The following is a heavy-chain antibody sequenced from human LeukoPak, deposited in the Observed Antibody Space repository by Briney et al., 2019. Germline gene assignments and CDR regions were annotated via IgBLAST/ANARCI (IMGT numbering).Heavy chain of an antibody. CDR3: ARAGYYYDGSGYYHADY. Sequence: KPSETLSLTCTVSGDSISTYYWSWIRQSAGKGLEWIGRIYTSGSTNYNPSLKSRVTMSVDTSKNQFSLKLSSVTAADTAVYYCARAGYYYDGSGYYHADYWGQGTLVTVSS. D-gene: IGHD3-22*01. CDR1: GDSISTYY. CDR2: IYTSGST. V-gene: IGHV4-4*07. J-gene: IGHJ4*02.